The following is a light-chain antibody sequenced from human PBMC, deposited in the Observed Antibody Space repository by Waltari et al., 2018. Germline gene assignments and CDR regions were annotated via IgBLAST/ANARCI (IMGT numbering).Light chain of an antibody. J-gene: IGLJ3*02. V-gene: IGLV4-69*01. CDR1: SEHSSNI. Sequence: QLVLTQSPSASASLGASVKLTCTLSSEHSSNIIAWHQQQPEKGPRYLMKVNSDGSHSKGDDIPDRFSGSSSGAERYLTISSLQSEDEADYYCETGGHGTWVFGGGTKLTVL. CDR2: VNSDGSH. CDR3: ETGGHGTWV.